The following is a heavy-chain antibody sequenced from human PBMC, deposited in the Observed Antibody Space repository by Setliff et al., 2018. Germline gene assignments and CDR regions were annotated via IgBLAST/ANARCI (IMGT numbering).Heavy chain of an antibody. CDR1: GGSISSSSYY. CDR3: VGLDFTDAFDI. Sequence: SETLSLTCTVSGGSISSSSYYWGWIRQPPGKGLEWIGSIYYSGSTYYNPSLKSRVTISVDTSKNQFSLKLSPVTAADTAVYYCVGLDFTDAFDIWGQGTMVTVSS. J-gene: IGHJ3*02. V-gene: IGHV4-39*01. D-gene: IGHD3-16*01. CDR2: IYYSGST.